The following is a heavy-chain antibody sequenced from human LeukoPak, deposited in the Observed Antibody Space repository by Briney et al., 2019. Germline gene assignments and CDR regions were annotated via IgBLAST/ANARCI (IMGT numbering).Heavy chain of an antibody. CDR2: IYYSGST. CDR1: GGSISSYY. V-gene: IGHV4-59*01. D-gene: IGHD6-13*01. Sequence: SETLSLTCTVSGGSISSYYWSWIRQPPGKGLEWIGYIYYSGSTNYNPSLKSRVTISVGTSKNQFSLKLSSVTAADTAVYYCARDSGYSSSLGYYYGMDVWGQGTTVTVSS. CDR3: ARDSGYSSSLGYYYGMDV. J-gene: IGHJ6*02.